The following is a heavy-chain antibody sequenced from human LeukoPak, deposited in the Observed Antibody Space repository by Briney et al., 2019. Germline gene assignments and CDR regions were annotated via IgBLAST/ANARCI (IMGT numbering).Heavy chain of an antibody. Sequence: GGSLRLSCAASGFTFSSYVMSGVRQAPGKGLEWVSLISGNDGSTYSADSVKGRFTISRDNSKNTLYLQMNSLSAEDTAVYYCAKVKSGGVGAAPIFDYWGQGTLVTVSS. V-gene: IGHV3-23*01. D-gene: IGHD1-26*01. CDR1: GFTFSSYV. J-gene: IGHJ4*02. CDR2: ISGNDGST. CDR3: AKVKSGGVGAAPIFDY.